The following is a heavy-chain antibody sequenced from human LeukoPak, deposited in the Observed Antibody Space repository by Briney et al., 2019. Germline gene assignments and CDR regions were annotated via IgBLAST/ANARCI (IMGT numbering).Heavy chain of an antibody. CDR2: IYSGGST. J-gene: IGHJ4*02. CDR3: ARDAGSSWGSYYFDY. D-gene: IGHD6-13*01. CDR1: GFTVSSNY. V-gene: IGHV3-66*01. Sequence: GGSLRLSCAASGFTVSSNYMSWVRQAPGKGLEWVSVIYSGGSTYYADSVKGRFTISRDNSKNTLYLQMNSLRAEDTAVYYRARDAGSSWGSYYFDYWGQGTLVTVSS.